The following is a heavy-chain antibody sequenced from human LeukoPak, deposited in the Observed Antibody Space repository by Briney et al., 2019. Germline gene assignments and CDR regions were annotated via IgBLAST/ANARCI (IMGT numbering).Heavy chain of an antibody. J-gene: IGHJ4*02. CDR2: ISAYNGNT. D-gene: IGHD3-9*01. CDR1: GYTFTSYG. CDR3: ARDPPYYDILTGQFFDY. V-gene: IGHV1-18*01. Sequence: GASVNVSCKASGYTFTSYGISWVRQAPGQGLEWMGWISAYNGNTNYAQKLQGRVTMTTDTSTSTAYMELRSLRSDDTAVYYCARDPPYYDILTGQFFDYWGQGTLVTVSS.